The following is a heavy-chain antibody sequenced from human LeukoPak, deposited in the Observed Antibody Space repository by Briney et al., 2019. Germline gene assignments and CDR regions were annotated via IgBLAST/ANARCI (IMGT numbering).Heavy chain of an antibody. J-gene: IGHJ6*03. D-gene: IGHD7-27*01. Sequence: SQTLSLTCAISGDSVSSNSAAWNWIRPAPSIGLEWLGRTYYRSKSYNDYAVSVKSRITINPDTSQNQFSLQLNSVTPEDTAVYYCAREDGDADYYYMDVWGKGTTVTVSS. CDR2: TYYRSKSYN. V-gene: IGHV6-1*01. CDR1: GDSVSSNSAA. CDR3: AREDGDADYYYMDV.